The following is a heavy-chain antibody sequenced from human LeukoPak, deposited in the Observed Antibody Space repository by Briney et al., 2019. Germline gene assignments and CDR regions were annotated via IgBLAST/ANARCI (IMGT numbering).Heavy chain of an antibody. Sequence: ASVKVSCKVSGYTLTELSMHWVRQAPGKGLEWMGGFDPEDGETIYAQKFQGRVTMTEDTSTDTAYMELSSLRSEDTAVYYCASSPPVDDAFDIWGQGTMVTVSS. CDR3: ASSPPVDDAFDI. J-gene: IGHJ3*02. D-gene: IGHD6-19*01. CDR1: GYTLTELS. CDR2: FDPEDGET. V-gene: IGHV1-24*01.